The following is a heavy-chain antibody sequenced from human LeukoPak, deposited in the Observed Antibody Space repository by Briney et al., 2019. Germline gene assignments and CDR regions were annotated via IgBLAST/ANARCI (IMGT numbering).Heavy chain of an antibody. CDR1: GFTFSGYT. CDR2: ISFSSSTV. J-gene: IGHJ4*02. D-gene: IGHD6-13*01. CDR3: ARGHEYISSRYRSPAYFDY. V-gene: IGHV3-48*02. Sequence: GGSLRLSCAASGFTFSGYTMNWVRQAPGKGLEWVSHISFSSSTVSYADSVKGRFTISRDNANNSLYLQMNSPRDEDTAVYYCARGHEYISSRYRSPAYFDYWGQGALVTVSS.